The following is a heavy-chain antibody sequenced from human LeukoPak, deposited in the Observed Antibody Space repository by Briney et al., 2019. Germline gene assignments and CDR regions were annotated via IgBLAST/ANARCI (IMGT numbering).Heavy chain of an antibody. D-gene: IGHD3-3*01. V-gene: IGHV5-51*01. CDR2: IYPGDSDT. CDR1: GSSFTTYW. J-gene: IGHJ4*02. Sequence: GESLQISCKASGSSFTTYWIGWVRQLPGKGLEWMGIIYPGDSDTRYSPSFQGQVTISADKSITTAYLQWSSLKASDTAMYYCARAVGLSGYVDYWGQGTLVTVSS. CDR3: ARAVGLSGYVDY.